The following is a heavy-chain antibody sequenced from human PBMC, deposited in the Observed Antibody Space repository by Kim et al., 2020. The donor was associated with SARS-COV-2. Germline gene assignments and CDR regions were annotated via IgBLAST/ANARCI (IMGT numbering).Heavy chain of an antibody. V-gene: IGHV4-59*08. CDR1: GGSISSYY. D-gene: IGHD6-13*01. J-gene: IGHJ6*02. Sequence: SETLSLTCTVSGGSISSYYWSWIRQPPGKGLEWIGYIYYSGSTNYNPSLKSRVTISVDTSKNQFSLKLSSVTAADTAVYYCARWVAAAGHRGDYYGMDVWGQGTTVTVSS. CDR3: ARWVAAAGHRGDYYGMDV. CDR2: IYYSGST.